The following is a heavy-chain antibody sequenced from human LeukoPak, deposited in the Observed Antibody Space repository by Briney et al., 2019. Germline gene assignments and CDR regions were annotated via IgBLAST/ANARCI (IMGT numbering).Heavy chain of an antibody. D-gene: IGHD6-13*01. Sequence: PSETLSLTCAVYGGSFNRYSWNWIRQPPGKGLEWIGEINHSGITNYNPSLKSRLTISVDTSKNQFSLKLSSVTAADTAVYFCARGRVVAANIWFDPWGQGGLVTVSS. J-gene: IGHJ5*02. CDR2: INHSGIT. CDR1: GGSFNRYS. CDR3: ARGRVVAANIWFDP. V-gene: IGHV4-34*01.